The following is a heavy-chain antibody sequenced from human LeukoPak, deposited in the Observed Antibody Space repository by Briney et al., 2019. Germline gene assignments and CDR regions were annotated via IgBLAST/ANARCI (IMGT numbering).Heavy chain of an antibody. D-gene: IGHD2-2*01. V-gene: IGHV3-64*02. J-gene: IGHJ6*04. CDR3: ARGGYCSSTSCYEVRGMDV. CDR2: ISSNGGNT. CDR1: GFTFSSYA. Sequence: GGSLRLSCAASGFTFSSYAMHWVRQAPGKGLEYVSAISSNGGNTYYADSVKGRFTISRDNSKNTLYLQMGSLRAEDMAVYYCARGGYCSSTSCYEVRGMDVWGKGTTVTVSS.